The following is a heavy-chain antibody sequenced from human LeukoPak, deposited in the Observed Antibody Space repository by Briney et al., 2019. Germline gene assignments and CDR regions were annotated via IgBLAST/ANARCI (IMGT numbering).Heavy chain of an antibody. J-gene: IGHJ4*02. V-gene: IGHV3-7*01. CDR1: GFTFDDYW. Sequence: GGSLRLSCGASGFTFDDYWMSWVRQAPGKGLELVANIKQDRSEKYYVDSVKGRFTISRDNAKNSLYLQMNSLRAEDTAVYYCARLREIPVFGVVTKSTSYFDYWGQGTLVTVSS. D-gene: IGHD3-3*01. CDR2: IKQDRSEK. CDR3: ARLREIPVFGVVTKSTSYFDY.